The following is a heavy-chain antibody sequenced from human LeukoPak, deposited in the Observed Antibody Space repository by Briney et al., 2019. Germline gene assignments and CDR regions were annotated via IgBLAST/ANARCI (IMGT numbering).Heavy chain of an antibody. J-gene: IGHJ4*02. CDR3: SRDLRSSGYYAFDY. D-gene: IGHD3-22*01. V-gene: IGHV3-21*01. CDR2: ISSSSSYL. Sequence: GSLRLSRAASLFTLSSYVVNCVRQAPGTGLKWVSFISSSSSYLYYTDSVKGRVIISPDKTHNSLYLQRNRLRSEDTALYYISRDLRSSGYYAFDYWGQGTLVTVSS. CDR1: LFTLSSYV.